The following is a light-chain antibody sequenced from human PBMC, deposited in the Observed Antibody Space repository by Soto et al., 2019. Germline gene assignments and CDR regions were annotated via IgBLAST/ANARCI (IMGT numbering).Light chain of an antibody. Sequence: DIQLTQFPFSLSASIGDSVTITCRASEVISDYLNWYQQKPGKAPKLLIYGAYNLESGVPSRFSGSGSGTESTLTISSLQPEDSATYFCQQTHTAPYSFGQGTKLDIK. CDR3: QQTHTAPYS. CDR1: EVISDY. J-gene: IGKJ2*03. CDR2: GAY. V-gene: IGKV1-39*01.